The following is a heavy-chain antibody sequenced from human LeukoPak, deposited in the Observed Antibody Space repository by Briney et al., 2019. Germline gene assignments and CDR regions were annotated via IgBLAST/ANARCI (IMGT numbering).Heavy chain of an antibody. CDR1: GYSFTSYW. V-gene: IGHV5-51*01. CDR2: IYPGDSDT. CDR3: ARFSMTAVTPYYMDV. J-gene: IGHJ6*03. Sequence: GESLKISCKGSGYSFTSYWIGWVRQMPGKGLEWMGIIYPGDSDTRYSPSFQGQVTISADKSISTAYLQWSSLKASDTAMYYCARFSMTAVTPYYMDVWGKGTTATVSS. D-gene: IGHD4-17*01.